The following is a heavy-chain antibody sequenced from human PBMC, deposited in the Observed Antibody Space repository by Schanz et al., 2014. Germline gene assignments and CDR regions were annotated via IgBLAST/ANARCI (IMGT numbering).Heavy chain of an antibody. J-gene: IGHJ4*02. D-gene: IGHD2-8*01. CDR3: AKTSVLYPWGYFDY. CDR1: GGSISSGSYY. CDR2: IYTSGST. V-gene: IGHV4-61*02. Sequence: QVQLQESGPGLVKPSQTLSLTCTVSGGSISSGSYYWSWIRQPAGKGLEWIGRIYTSGSTNYNPSLKSRVPISVDASKNQFSLKLSSVPAADTAVYYCAKTSVLYPWGYFDYWGQGTLVTVSS.